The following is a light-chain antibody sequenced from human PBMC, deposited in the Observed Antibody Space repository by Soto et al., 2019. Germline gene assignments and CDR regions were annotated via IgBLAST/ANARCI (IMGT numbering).Light chain of an antibody. CDR3: QQYGSSPRT. J-gene: IGKJ1*01. CDR2: GGS. CDR1: QSVSSDH. V-gene: IGKV3-20*01. Sequence: EIVLTQSPGTLSLSPGERATLSCRASQSVSSDHFAWYQQKSGQAPRLLIYGGSSRAAGIPDRFSGSGSGTDFTLAISRLEPEDFAVYYCQQYGSSPRTFGQGTKVEIK.